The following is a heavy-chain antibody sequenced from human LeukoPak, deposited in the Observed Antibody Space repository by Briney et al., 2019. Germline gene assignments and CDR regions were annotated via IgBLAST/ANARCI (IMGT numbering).Heavy chain of an antibody. D-gene: IGHD3-10*01. CDR3: ARFYGSGTPWYYGMDV. CDR1: GFTFRDYY. J-gene: IGHJ6*02. V-gene: IGHV3-11*01. Sequence: PGGSLRLSCAASGFTFRDYYMSWIRQAPGKGLEWVSYISSSGSTIYYADSVKGRFTISRDNAKNSLYLQMNSLRAEDTAVYYCARFYGSGTPWYYGMDVWGQGTTVTVSS. CDR2: ISSSGSTI.